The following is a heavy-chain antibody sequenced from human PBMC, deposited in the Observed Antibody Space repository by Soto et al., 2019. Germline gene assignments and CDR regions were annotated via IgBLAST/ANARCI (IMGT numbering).Heavy chain of an antibody. CDR2: INPSGGST. CDR3: ARGEEAYCGGDCYSWWFDP. V-gene: IGHV1-46*03. D-gene: IGHD2-21*02. Sequence: QVQLVQSGAEVKKPGASVKVSCKASGYTFTSYYMHWVRQAPGQGLEWMGIINPSGGSTSYAQKFQGRVTMTRDTSTSTVYMEVSSLRSEDTAVYYCARGEEAYCGGDCYSWWFDPWGQGTLVTVSS. CDR1: GYTFTSYY. J-gene: IGHJ5*02.